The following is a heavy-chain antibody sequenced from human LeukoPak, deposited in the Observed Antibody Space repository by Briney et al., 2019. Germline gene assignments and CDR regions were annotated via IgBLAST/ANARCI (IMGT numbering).Heavy chain of an antibody. J-gene: IGHJ4*02. CDR1: GGSISSYY. CDR3: ARVYSGWRYYFDY. Sequence: SETLSLTCTVSGGSISSYYWSWIRQPPGKGLEWIGYIYYSGSTNYNPSLKSRVTISVDTSKNQFSLKLSSVTAADTAVYYCARVYSGWRYYFDYWGQGTLVTVSS. V-gene: IGHV4-59*01. D-gene: IGHD6-19*01. CDR2: IYYSGST.